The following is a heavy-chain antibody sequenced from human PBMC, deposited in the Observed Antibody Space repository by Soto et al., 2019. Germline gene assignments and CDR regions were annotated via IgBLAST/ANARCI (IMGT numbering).Heavy chain of an antibody. D-gene: IGHD2-15*01. CDR2: MNPNSGNT. J-gene: IGHJ4*02. CDR3: ARGPRYYCSGGSCYC. V-gene: IGHV1-8*01. CDR1: GYTFTSYD. Sequence: GASVKVSCKDSGYTFTSYDINWVRQATGQGLECMGWMNPNSGNTGYAQKFQGRVTMTRNTSISTAYMELSSLRSEDTAVYYCARGPRYYCSGGSCYCWGQGTLVTVSS.